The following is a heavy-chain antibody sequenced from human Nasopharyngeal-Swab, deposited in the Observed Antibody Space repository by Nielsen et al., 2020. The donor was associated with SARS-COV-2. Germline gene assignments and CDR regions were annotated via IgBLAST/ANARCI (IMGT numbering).Heavy chain of an antibody. CDR1: GFTFSDYL. CDR3: VRNEI. J-gene: IGHJ4*02. Sequence: GESLKISCVGSGFTFSDYLMSWVRQSPEKGLEWVANIKQVGTLKSYVDSVKGRFIISRDNAKNSLDLQMNSLRVEDTAVYYCVRNEIWGQGTLVTVS. CDR2: IKQVGTLK. V-gene: IGHV3-7*03.